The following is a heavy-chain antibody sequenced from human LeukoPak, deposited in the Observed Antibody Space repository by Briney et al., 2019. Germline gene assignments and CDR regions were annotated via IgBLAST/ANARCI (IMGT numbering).Heavy chain of an antibody. D-gene: IGHD6-19*01. V-gene: IGHV4-59*01. CDR2: IYYSGST. J-gene: IGHJ4*02. CDR1: GGSISSYY. CDR3: ARDRQHSSGWYGYYFDY. Sequence: SETLSLTCTVSGGSISSYYWCWIRQPPGKGLEWIGYIYYSGSTNYNPSLKSRVTISVDTSKNQFSLKLSSVTAADTAVYYCARDRQHSSGWYGYYFDYWGQGTLVTVSS.